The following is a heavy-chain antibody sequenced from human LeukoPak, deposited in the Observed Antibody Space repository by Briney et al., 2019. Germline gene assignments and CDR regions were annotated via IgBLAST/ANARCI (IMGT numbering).Heavy chain of an antibody. D-gene: IGHD3-9*01. CDR2: IYSGGST. V-gene: IGHV3-66*01. CDR3: ARDRLHYDSLTGYPAD. Sequence: GGSLRLSCADSGFTVSSNYMRWIRQAPGKGLEWVSVIYSGGSTHYADSVKGRLTISRDNSKNTLYLQMNSLGAEDTAVYYCARDRLHYDSLTGYPADWGQGTLVTVSS. J-gene: IGHJ4*02. CDR1: GFTVSSNY.